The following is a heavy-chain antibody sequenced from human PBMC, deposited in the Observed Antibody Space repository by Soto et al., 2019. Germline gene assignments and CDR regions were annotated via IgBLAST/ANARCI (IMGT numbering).Heavy chain of an antibody. CDR2: MNPNSGNT. CDR1: GSTFTSYD. Sequence: XSVKVCCNASGSTFTSYDIDWVRQATGQGLEWMGWMNPNSGNTGYAQKLQGRVTMTRNTSISTAYMELSSLRSEDTAVYYCARRPNNWNDVYWFDTWGQGTLVTVSS. J-gene: IGHJ5*02. V-gene: IGHV1-8*01. CDR3: ARRPNNWNDVYWFDT. D-gene: IGHD1-1*01.